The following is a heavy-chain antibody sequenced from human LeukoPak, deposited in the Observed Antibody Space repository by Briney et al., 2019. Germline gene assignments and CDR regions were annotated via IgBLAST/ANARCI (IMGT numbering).Heavy chain of an antibody. CDR1: GGTFSSYA. D-gene: IGHD2-2*01. CDR3: ARGVVVVPAAPNWFDP. Sequence: SVKVSCKASGGTFSSYAISWVRQAPGQGLEWMGGIIPIFGTANYAQKFQGRVTITADESTSTAYMELSSLRSEDTAVYYCARGVVVVPAAPNWFDPWGQGTLVTVSS. J-gene: IGHJ5*02. V-gene: IGHV1-69*01. CDR2: IIPIFGTA.